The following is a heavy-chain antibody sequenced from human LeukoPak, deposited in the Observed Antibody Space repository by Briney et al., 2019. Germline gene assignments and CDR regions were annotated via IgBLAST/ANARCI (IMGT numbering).Heavy chain of an antibody. CDR2: IYYSGST. D-gene: IGHD3-9*01. Sequence: SETLSLTCTVSGGSISSYYWSWIRQPPGKGLERIGYIYYSGSTNYNPSLKSRGTISVDTSKNQFSLKLSSVTAADTAVYYCARVSYDILTGYPNWFDPWGQGTLVTVSS. J-gene: IGHJ5*02. CDR3: ARVSYDILTGYPNWFDP. CDR1: GGSISSYY. V-gene: IGHV4-59*01.